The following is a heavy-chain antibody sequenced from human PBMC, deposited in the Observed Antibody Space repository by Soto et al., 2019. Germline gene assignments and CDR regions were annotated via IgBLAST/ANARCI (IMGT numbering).Heavy chain of an antibody. J-gene: IGHJ4*02. CDR1: GFTFSAFW. V-gene: IGHV3-7*01. D-gene: IGHD2-8*02. Sequence: GGSLRLSCAASGFTFSAFWMSWVRQAPGKELEWVANVKPDGSDKYYVDSVKGRFTISRDNAKDSLYLQMISLRAEDTAVYYCATETYWSFDYWGQGALVTVSS. CDR3: ATETYWSFDY. CDR2: VKPDGSDK.